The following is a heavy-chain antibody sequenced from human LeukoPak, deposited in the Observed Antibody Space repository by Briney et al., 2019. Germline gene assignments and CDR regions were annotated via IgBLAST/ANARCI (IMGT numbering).Heavy chain of an antibody. CDR2: INPNSGGT. CDR3: ARTLGYCSSTSCYHDAFDI. D-gene: IGHD2-2*01. J-gene: IGHJ3*02. CDR1: GYTFTNFY. Sequence: ASVKVSCMSSGYTFTNFYMHWVRQAPGQGLEWMGWINPNSGGTNYAQKFQGRVTMTRDTSISTAYMELSRLRSDDTAVYYCARTLGYCSSTSCYHDAFDIWGQGTMVTVSS. V-gene: IGHV1-2*02.